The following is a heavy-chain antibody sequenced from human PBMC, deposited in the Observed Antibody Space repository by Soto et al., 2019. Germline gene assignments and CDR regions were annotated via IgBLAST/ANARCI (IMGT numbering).Heavy chain of an antibody. Sequence: GGSLRLSCEASGFTFNVHELYWVRQAPGKGLEWISYISAGGSSVKYADSVRGRFTISRGNAKTSLHLQMTGLRAEDTGVYYCAGSAYVGTSLFWGHGTMVTVSS. V-gene: IGHV3-48*03. J-gene: IGHJ4*01. CDR2: ISAGGSSV. D-gene: IGHD1-1*01. CDR1: GFTFNVHE. CDR3: AGSAYVGTSLF.